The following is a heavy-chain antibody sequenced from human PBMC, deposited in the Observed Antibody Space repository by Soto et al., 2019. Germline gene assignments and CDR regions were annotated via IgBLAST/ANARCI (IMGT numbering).Heavy chain of an antibody. CDR1: GFTFSDYY. D-gene: IGHD2-2*01. V-gene: IGHV3-11*01. Sequence: GGSLRLSCAASGFTFSDYYMSWIRQAPGKGLEWVSYISSSGSTIYYADSVKGRFTISRDNAKNSLYLQMNSLRAEDTAVYYCARAQKYPHDNWLDPWGQGTLVTVSS. CDR3: ARAQKYPHDNWLDP. CDR2: ISSSGSTI. J-gene: IGHJ5*02.